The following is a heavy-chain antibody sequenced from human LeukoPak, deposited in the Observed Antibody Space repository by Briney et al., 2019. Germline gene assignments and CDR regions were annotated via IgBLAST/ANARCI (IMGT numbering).Heavy chain of an antibody. D-gene: IGHD2-8*01. CDR1: IFTFSGYA. J-gene: IGHJ4*02. CDR3: ARRNGYYFDY. V-gene: IGHV3-23*01. Sequence: PGGSLRLSCAASIFTFSGYAMSWVRQAPGEGLGWVSVIRGSGGSTYYADSVKGGFTISRDNSKNTLYLQMNSLSAEDTVVYYWARRNGYYFDYWGQGTLVTVSS. CDR2: IRGSGGST.